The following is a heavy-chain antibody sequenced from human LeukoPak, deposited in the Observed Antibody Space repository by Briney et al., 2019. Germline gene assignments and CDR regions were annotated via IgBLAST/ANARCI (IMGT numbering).Heavy chain of an antibody. CDR2: FDPEDGET. D-gene: IGHD6-13*01. J-gene: IGHJ6*03. V-gene: IGHV1-24*01. Sequence: ASVKVSCKVSGYTLTELSMHWVRQAPGKELEWMGGFDPEDGETIYAQKFQGRVTMTEDTSTDTACMELSSLRSEDTAVYYCATNPLRPTNSIYCLSSSCKAAPYYMDVWGKGTTVTVSS. CDR3: ATNPLRPTNSIYCLSSSCKAAPYYMDV. CDR1: GYTLTELS.